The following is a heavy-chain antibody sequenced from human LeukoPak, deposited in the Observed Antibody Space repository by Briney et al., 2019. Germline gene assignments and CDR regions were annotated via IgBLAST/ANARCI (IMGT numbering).Heavy chain of an antibody. CDR3: AREAGRITIFGVATSYNWFDP. D-gene: IGHD3-3*01. Sequence: ASVKVSCKASGYTFTGYYMHWVRQAPGQGLEWMGWINPNSGGTNYAQKFQGRVTMTRDTSISTVYMELSSLRSEDTAVYYCAREAGRITIFGVATSYNWFDPWGQGTLVTVSS. CDR2: INPNSGGT. CDR1: GYTFTGYY. J-gene: IGHJ5*02. V-gene: IGHV1-2*02.